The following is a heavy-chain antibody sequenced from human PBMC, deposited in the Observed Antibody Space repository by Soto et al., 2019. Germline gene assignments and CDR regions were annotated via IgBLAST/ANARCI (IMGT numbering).Heavy chain of an antibody. CDR2: IDSGGSDT. CDR3: TTVFDF. CDR1: GLSLTKYW. V-gene: IGHV3-74*01. Sequence: VKLVESGGGLVQPGGSLRLSCATSGLSLTKYWMHWVRQVPGKGLVWVSRIDSGGSDTSYADSVRGRFTISRDIAKNTLYLQMNSLRAEDTAVYYCTTVFDFWGQGTLVTVSS. J-gene: IGHJ4*02.